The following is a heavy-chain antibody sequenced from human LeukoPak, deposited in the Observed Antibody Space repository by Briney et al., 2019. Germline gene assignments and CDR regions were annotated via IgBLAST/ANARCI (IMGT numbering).Heavy chain of an antibody. D-gene: IGHD6-19*01. CDR1: GGTFSSYA. CDR2: IIPIFGTA. V-gene: IGHV1-69*13. Sequence: SVKVSCKASGGTFSSYAISWVRQAPGQGLEWMGGIIPIFGTANYAQKFQGRVTITADESTSTAYMELSSLRSEDTAVYYCAKDRLAEPYYYYYMDVWGKGTTVTISS. CDR3: AKDRLAEPYYYYYMDV. J-gene: IGHJ6*03.